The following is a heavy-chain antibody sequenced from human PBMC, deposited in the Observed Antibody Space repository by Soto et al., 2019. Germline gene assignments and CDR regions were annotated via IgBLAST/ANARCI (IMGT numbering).Heavy chain of an antibody. CDR2: IYYSGST. J-gene: IGHJ4*02. V-gene: IGHV4-31*03. CDR3: AGAGRVFGVVIYDY. Sequence: SETLSLTCTVSGGSISSGGYYWSWIRQHPGKGLEWIGYIYYSGSTYYNPSLKSRVTISVDTSKNQFSLKLSSVTAADTAVYYCAGAGRVFGVVIYDYWGQGTLVTVSS. CDR1: GGSISSGGYY. D-gene: IGHD3-3*01.